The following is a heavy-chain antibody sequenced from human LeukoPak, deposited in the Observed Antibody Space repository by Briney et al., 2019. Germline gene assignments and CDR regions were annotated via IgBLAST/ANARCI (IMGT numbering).Heavy chain of an antibody. CDR2: ISGSGGST. D-gene: IGHD3-10*01. Sequence: GGSLRLSCAASGFTFSSYAMSWVRQAPGKGLEWVSAISGSGGSTYYADSVKGRFTISRDNSKNTLYLQMNSLRAEDTAVYYCAKEIWFGELASGINGHFDYWGQGTLVTVSS. J-gene: IGHJ4*02. CDR1: GFTFSSYA. V-gene: IGHV3-23*01. CDR3: AKEIWFGELASGINGHFDY.